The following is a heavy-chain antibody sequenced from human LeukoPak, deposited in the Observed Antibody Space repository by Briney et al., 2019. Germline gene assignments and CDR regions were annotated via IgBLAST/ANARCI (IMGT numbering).Heavy chain of an antibody. CDR3: AKDLRYCSGGTCYYYYYGLDV. J-gene: IGHJ6*02. V-gene: IGHV3-30*18. CDR1: EFTFSRYG. Sequence: PGGSLRLSCAASEFTFSRYGMHWVRQAPGKGLEWVAVISYDGSNKYYADSVKGRFTISRDSSKNTLYLQMSSPRAEDTAVYYCAKDLRYCSGGTCYYYYYGLDVWGQGTTVTVSS. CDR2: ISYDGSNK. D-gene: IGHD2-15*01.